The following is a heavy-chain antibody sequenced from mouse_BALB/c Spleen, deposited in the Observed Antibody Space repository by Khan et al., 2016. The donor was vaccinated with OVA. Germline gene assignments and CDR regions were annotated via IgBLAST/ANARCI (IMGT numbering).Heavy chain of an antibody. CDR3: ARGYFGNYEFAY. Sequence: QILLVQSGAELVKPGASVKLSCKTSGYTFTSYWIQWVKQRPGQGLGWIGQIFPGTGTTYYNENFKGKATLTVDTSSNTAYMQFSSLTSEDSAVYFCARGYFGNYEFAYWGQGTLVTVSP. V-gene: IGHV1S132*01. J-gene: IGHJ3*01. CDR1: GYTFTSYW. D-gene: IGHD2-1*01. CDR2: IFPGTGTT.